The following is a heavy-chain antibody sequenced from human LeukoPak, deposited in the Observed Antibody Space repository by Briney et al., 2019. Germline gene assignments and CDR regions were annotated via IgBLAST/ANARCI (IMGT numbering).Heavy chain of an antibody. J-gene: IGHJ4*02. V-gene: IGHV3-21*01. CDR2: ISSSSNYI. CDR3: ARVYGGGYITMVRGDHFDY. Sequence: PGGSLRLSCAASGFTFSSYSMNWVRQAPGKGLEWVSSISSSSNYIYYADSVKGRFTISRDNAKNSLYLQMNSLRAEDTAVYYCARVYGGGYITMVRGDHFDYWGQGTLVTVSS. D-gene: IGHD3-10*01. CDR1: GFTFSSYS.